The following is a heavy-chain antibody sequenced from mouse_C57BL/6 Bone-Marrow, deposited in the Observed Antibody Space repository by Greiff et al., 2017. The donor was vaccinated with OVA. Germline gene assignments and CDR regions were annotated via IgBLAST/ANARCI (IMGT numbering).Heavy chain of an antibody. CDR1: GYTFTSYW. J-gene: IGHJ4*01. V-gene: IGHV1-55*01. D-gene: IGHD2-4*01. CDR2: IYPGSGST. CDR3: AYYDYDDYCSMDY. Sequence: QVQLQQPGAELVKPGASVKMSCKASGYTFTSYWITWVKQRPGQGLEWIGDIYPGSGSTNYNEKFKSKATLTVDTSSSTAYMQLSSLTSEDSAVYYCAYYDYDDYCSMDYWGQGTSVTVSS.